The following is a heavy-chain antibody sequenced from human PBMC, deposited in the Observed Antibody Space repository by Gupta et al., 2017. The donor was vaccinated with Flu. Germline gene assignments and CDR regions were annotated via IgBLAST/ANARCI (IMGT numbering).Heavy chain of an antibody. Sequence: RQAPGQGLEGMGRINPNSGVPNYAQNFQGRVTMTSDTSINTIYMELSGLRSDDTAVYYCAGPRSSPNYYFMDLWGRGTTVTVSS. CDR2: INPNSGVP. CDR3: AGPRSSPNYYFMDL. V-gene: IGHV1-2*06. J-gene: IGHJ6*03.